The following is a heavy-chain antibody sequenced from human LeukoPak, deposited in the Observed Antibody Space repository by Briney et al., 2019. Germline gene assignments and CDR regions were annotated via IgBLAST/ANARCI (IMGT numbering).Heavy chain of an antibody. CDR1: GFTLSNYA. V-gene: IGHV3-23*01. CDR2: ISASGATT. D-gene: IGHD6-19*01. CDR3: AIRAGQWLVDRYFDL. J-gene: IGHJ2*01. Sequence: SGGSLXLSCVVSGFTLSNYAMTGVGQAQGKGREWGSGISASGATTYYADSVKGRFTISRDNSKNTLHLEMNSLRVDDTAVYYCAIRAGQWLVDRYFDLWGRGTLVTVSS.